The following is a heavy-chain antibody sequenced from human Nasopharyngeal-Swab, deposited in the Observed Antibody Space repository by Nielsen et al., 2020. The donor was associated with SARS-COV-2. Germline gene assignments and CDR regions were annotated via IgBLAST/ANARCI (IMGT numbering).Heavy chain of an antibody. CDR3: ARLGTESYHYYSLDV. V-gene: IGHV3-48*03. Sequence: GGSLRLSCAASGFTFSSYEMNWVRQAPGKGLEWVSYISSSGSTIYYADSVKGRFTISRDNTQKSLYLEMNSLRVEDTAVYYCARLGTESYHYYSLDVWGQGTTVTVSS. CDR2: ISSSGSTI. D-gene: IGHD1-1*01. CDR1: GFTFSSYE. J-gene: IGHJ6*02.